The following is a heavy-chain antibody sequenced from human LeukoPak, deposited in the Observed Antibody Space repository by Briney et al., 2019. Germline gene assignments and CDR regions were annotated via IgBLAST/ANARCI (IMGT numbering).Heavy chain of an antibody. J-gene: IGHJ4*02. V-gene: IGHV1-18*01. CDR3: VRGRRAATILGGLDY. CDR1: GYTFINYG. CDR2: ISAYTGNT. D-gene: IGHD5-12*01. Sequence: ASVKVSCKASGYTFINYGISWVRQAPGQGLEWTGWISAYTGNTNYAQKFQGRVTMTTDTSASTAYMELRSLRSDDTAVFYCVRGRRAATILGGLDYWGQGTLVIVSS.